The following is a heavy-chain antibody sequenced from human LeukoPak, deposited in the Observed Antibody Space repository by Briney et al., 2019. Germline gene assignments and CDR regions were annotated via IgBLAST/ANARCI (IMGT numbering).Heavy chain of an antibody. CDR3: AQALSAFDFYDTSGPPDD. J-gene: IGHJ4*02. D-gene: IGHD3-22*01. Sequence: AGGSLRLSCAASGFNFSSFRMNWVRQAPGKGLEWLSDISVTSEKSYADSVKGRLTISRDNAKNSLYLQMNSLRDEDTAVYYCAQALSAFDFYDTSGPPDDWGQGTLVTVSS. CDR1: GFNFSSFR. V-gene: IGHV3-48*02. CDR2: ISVTSEK.